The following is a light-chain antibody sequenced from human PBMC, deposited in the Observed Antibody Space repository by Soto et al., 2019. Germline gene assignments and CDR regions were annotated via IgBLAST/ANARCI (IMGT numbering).Light chain of an antibody. CDR3: QQYYSYPYT. V-gene: IGKV1-8*01. J-gene: IGKJ2*01. CDR2: AAS. Sequence: AIRMTQSPSSLSASTGDRVTITCRASQGISSYLAWYQQKPGKALKLLIYAASTLQSGVPSRFSGSGSGTDFTLTISCLQSEDFATYYCQQYYSYPYTFGQGTKLEIK. CDR1: QGISSY.